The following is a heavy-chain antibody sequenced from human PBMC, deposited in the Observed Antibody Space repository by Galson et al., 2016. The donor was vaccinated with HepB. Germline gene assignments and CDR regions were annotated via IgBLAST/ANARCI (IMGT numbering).Heavy chain of an antibody. CDR1: GFTFSSYN. V-gene: IGHV3-30*18. D-gene: IGHD5-12*01. CDR2: ISYDGSKK. Sequence: SLRLSCAASGFTFSSYNMNWVRQVPGKGLEWVAFISYDGSKKYYADSVKGRFTMSRDNSKNTLYLQTNSLRPEDTAMYYCAKEILDIVATTHPDYWGQGTLVTVSS. J-gene: IGHJ4*02. CDR3: AKEILDIVATTHPDY.